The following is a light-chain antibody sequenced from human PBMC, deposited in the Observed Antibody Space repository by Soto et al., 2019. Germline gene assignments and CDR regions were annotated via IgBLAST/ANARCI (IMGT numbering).Light chain of an antibody. CDR3: AAWNDSLNGWV. CDR2: NNN. CDR1: SSNIGNNP. V-gene: IGLV1-44*01. J-gene: IGLJ3*02. Sequence: QSVLTQPPSASGTPGQRVTISCSGSSSNIGNNPVNWYQQFPGTAPKLLIYNNNQRPSGVPDRFSGSKSGTSASLAISGLQSEDEADYYCAAWNDSLNGWVFGGGTKVTVL.